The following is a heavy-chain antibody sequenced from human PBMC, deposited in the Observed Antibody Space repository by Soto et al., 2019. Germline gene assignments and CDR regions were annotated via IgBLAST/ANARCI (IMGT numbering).Heavy chain of an antibody. CDR2: ISDDGSNK. CDR1: GFTFGNYG. D-gene: IGHD3-3*01. V-gene: IGHV3-30*18. Sequence: XGSLILSCVASGFTFGNYGMHWVRQAPGKGLEWVAFISDDGSNKYYADSMRGRFTMSRDNSKRTLYLQMSSLRVEDTAVYYCTKRRNVLRFLEWSSGMEVWGQGTTVTVSS. CDR3: TKRRNVLRFLEWSSGMEV. J-gene: IGHJ6*02.